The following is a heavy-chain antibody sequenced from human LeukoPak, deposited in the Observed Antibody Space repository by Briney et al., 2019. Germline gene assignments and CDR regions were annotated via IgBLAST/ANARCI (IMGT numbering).Heavy chain of an antibody. J-gene: IGHJ4*02. CDR2: IIPILGIA. CDR3: ARDPKAVAGSL. V-gene: IGHV1-69*04. CDR1: GGTFSSYA. D-gene: IGHD6-19*01. Sequence: ASVKVSCKASGGTFSSYAISWVRQAPGQGLVWMGRIIPILGIANYAQKFQGRVTITADKSTSTAYMELSSLRSEDTAVYYCARDPKAVAGSLWGQGTLVTVSS.